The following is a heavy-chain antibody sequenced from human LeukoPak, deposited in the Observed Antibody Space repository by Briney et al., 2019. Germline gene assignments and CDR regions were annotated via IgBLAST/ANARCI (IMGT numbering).Heavy chain of an antibody. CDR3: ARRYCSGGNCYPYFDY. CDR1: GGSISSSNYY. V-gene: IGHV4-39*07. CDR2: IFYSGTT. D-gene: IGHD2-15*01. Sequence: SETLSLTCTVSGGSISSSNYYWGWIRQPPGKGMEWLGSIFYSGTTYYNPSLKSRVTISVDTSKNQFSLKLSSVTAADTAVYYCARRYCSGGNCYPYFDYWGQGTLVTVSS. J-gene: IGHJ4*02.